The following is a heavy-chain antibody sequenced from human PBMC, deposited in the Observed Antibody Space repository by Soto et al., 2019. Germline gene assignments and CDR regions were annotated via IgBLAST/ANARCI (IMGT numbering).Heavy chain of an antibody. D-gene: IGHD6-6*01. CDR3: ARDRVAARNYYYSGMDV. V-gene: IGHV4-30-4*01. CDR2: IYYSGST. J-gene: IGHJ6*02. CDR1: GGSISSGDYY. Sequence: QVQLQESGPGLVKPSQTLSLTCTVSGGSISSGDYYWSWIRQPPGKGLEWIGYIYYSGSTYYNPSLKSRVTISVDTSKNQFSLKLSSVTAADTAVYYCARDRVAARNYYYSGMDVWGQGTTVTVSS.